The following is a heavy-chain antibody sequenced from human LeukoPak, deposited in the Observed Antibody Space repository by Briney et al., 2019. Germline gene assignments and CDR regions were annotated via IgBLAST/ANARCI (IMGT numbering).Heavy chain of an antibody. D-gene: IGHD1-26*01. CDR1: GFTFSSYG. CDR3: AKATYSGSXXFXY. CDR2: IRYDGSNK. J-gene: IGHJ4*02. V-gene: IGHV3-30*02. Sequence: PRGSLRLSCAASGFTFSSYGMHWVRQAPGKGLEWVAFIRYDGSNKYYADSVKGRFTISRDNSKNTLYLQMNSLRAEDTAVYYCAKATYSGSXXFXYWGQGTXXTXXS.